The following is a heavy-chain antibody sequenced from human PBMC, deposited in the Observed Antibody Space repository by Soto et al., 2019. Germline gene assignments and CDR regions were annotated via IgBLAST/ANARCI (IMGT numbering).Heavy chain of an antibody. D-gene: IGHD3-3*01. V-gene: IGHV4-34*01. J-gene: IGHJ6*03. Sequence: QVQLQQWGAGLLKPSETLSLTCAVYGGSFSGYYWSWIRQPPGKGLEWIGEIKHSGSTNYNPSLKSRVTIAVDTSKNQFSLKLSSVTAADTAVYYCARVSRGRITIFGVVRKPNYYYMDVWGKGTTVTVSS. CDR3: ARVSRGRITIFGVVRKPNYYYMDV. CDR1: GGSFSGYY. CDR2: IKHSGST.